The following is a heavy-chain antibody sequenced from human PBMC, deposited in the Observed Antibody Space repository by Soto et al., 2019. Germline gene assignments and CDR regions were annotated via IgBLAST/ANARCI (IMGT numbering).Heavy chain of an antibody. D-gene: IGHD2-2*01. CDR3: ARGRRYCSSTSCYVFYYYYYMDV. Sequence: SEILSLTCAVYGGSFSGYYWSWIRQPPGKGLEWIGEINHSGSTNYNPSLKSRVTISVDTSKNQFSLKLSSVTAADTAVYYCARGRRYCSSTSCYVFYYYYYMDVWGKGTTVTVSS. CDR1: GGSFSGYY. V-gene: IGHV4-34*01. CDR2: INHSGST. J-gene: IGHJ6*03.